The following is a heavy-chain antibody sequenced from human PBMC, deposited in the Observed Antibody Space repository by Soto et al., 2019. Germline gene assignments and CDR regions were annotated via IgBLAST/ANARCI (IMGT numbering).Heavy chain of an antibody. CDR3: ASRVEGLYSGNDRYYFDY. J-gene: IGHJ4*02. V-gene: IGHV3-48*01. CDR2: ISSSSSTI. D-gene: IGHD5-12*01. Sequence: SLRLSCAASGFTFSSYSMNWVRQAPGKGLEWVSYISSSSSTIYYADSVKGRFTISRDNAKNSLYLQMNSLRAEDTAVYFCASRVEGLYSGNDRYYFDYWGQGTLVTVSS. CDR1: GFTFSSYS.